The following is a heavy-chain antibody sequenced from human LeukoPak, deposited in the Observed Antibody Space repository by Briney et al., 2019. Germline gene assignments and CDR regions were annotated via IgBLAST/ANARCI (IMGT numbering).Heavy chain of an antibody. J-gene: IGHJ4*02. Sequence: ASVKVSCKTSGYTFTSYAMNWVRQVPGQGLEWMGWINTNTGNPTYAQGFTGRFVFSLDTSVSTAYLQISSLKAEDTAVYYCARVDETILRYFSNWGQGTVVTVSS. CDR2: INTNTGNP. V-gene: IGHV7-4-1*02. D-gene: IGHD3-9*01. CDR3: ARVDETILRYFSN. CDR1: GYTFTSYA.